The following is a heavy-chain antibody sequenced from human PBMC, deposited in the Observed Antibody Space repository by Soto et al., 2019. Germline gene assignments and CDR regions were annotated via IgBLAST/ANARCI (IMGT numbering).Heavy chain of an antibody. V-gene: IGHV3-74*01. J-gene: IGHJ4*02. CDR3: ARVTDCSSSSCYLETFDY. Sequence: GGLLRLPCAAFGFNFSGLWVHRVLQAPGKGLGGVSRINSDGSSTSYADSVKGRFTISRDNAKNTLYLQMNSLRAEDTAVYYCARVTDCSSSSCYLETFDYWGQGTLVTVSS. CDR1: GFNFSGLW. CDR2: INSDGSST. D-gene: IGHD2-2*01.